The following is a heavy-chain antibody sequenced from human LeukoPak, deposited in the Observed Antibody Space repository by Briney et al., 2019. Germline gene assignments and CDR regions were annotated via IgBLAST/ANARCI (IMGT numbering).Heavy chain of an antibody. CDR1: GFTFTTYS. CDR3: ARGHTAVTRHFDF. D-gene: IGHD4-17*01. Sequence: GGSLRLSCEASGFTFTTYSMNWVRQAPGKGLEWVSIISSGSSAILSADALKGRFTISRDDAKNLLYLDMNSLRAEDTAGHYCARGHTAVTRHFDFWGQGTLVTVSS. V-gene: IGHV3-21*01. CDR2: ISSGSSAI. J-gene: IGHJ4*02.